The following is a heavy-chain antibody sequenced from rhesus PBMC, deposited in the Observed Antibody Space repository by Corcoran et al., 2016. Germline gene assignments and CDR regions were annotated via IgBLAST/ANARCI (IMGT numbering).Heavy chain of an antibody. CDR2: IYGRGGST. CDR1: GASISRNY. J-gene: IGHJ1*01. V-gene: IGHV4S2*01. Sequence: QVQLQESGPGLVKPSEPLPLTCAVSGASISRNYWSGTRQARGRGLEWIGRIYGRGGSTDYNPSLKSRVTISIDTSKNQFSLKLSSVTAADTAVYYCASGSGWYLGYFEFWGQGALVTVSS. CDR3: ASGSGWYLGYFEF. D-gene: IGHD6-31*01.